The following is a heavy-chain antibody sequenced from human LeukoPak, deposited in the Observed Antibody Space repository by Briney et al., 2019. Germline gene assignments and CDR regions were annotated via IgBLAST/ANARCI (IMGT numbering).Heavy chain of an antibody. CDR2: IYHSGST. Sequence: SETLSLTCTVSGYSISSGYYWGWIRQPPGKGLEWIGSIYHSGSTYYNPSLKSRVTVSVDTSKNQFSLRLSSVTAADTAVYYCARLGGVRRDGYNADYWGQGTLVTVSS. V-gene: IGHV4-38-2*02. J-gene: IGHJ4*02. CDR3: ARLGGVRRDGYNADY. CDR1: GYSISSGYY. D-gene: IGHD5-24*01.